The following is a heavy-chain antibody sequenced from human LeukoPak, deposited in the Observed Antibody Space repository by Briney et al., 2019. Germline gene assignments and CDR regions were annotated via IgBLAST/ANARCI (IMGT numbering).Heavy chain of an antibody. Sequence: PGGSLRLSCTASGFTFGDYAMSWVRQAPGKGLEWVDYTRSKAYGGTTEYAASVKGRFTISRDDSKSIAYLQMNSLKTEDTAVYYCTRDSSGYYYDWFDPWGQGTLVTVSS. J-gene: IGHJ5*02. CDR3: TRDSSGYYYDWFDP. D-gene: IGHD3-22*01. V-gene: IGHV3-49*04. CDR2: TRSKAYGGTT. CDR1: GFTFGDYA.